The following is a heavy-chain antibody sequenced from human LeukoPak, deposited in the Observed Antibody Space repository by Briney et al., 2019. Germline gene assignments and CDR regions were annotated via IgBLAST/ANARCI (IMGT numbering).Heavy chain of an antibody. D-gene: IGHD5-18*01. CDR2: IYPGESIYARENT. CDR1: GVSISAYY. Sequence: SETLSLTRSDSGVSISAYYWSWIRQPAGKGLEWIGRIYPGESIYARENTNYNPSLKSRVSMSGDTSKNQVSLKLRSVTAADTAMYYCARAEDTTLARAFDIWGQGTMVTVSS. J-gene: IGHJ3*02. V-gene: IGHV4-4*07. CDR3: ARAEDTTLARAFDI.